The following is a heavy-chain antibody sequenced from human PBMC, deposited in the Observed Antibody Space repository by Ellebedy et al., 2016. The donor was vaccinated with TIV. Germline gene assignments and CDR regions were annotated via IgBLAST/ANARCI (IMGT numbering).Heavy chain of an antibody. CDR3: ARGSGSGWYRIFDY. CDR1: GYTFTGYY. V-gene: IGHV1-2*07. D-gene: IGHD6-19*01. CDR2: INPYSGGT. Sequence: ASVKVSCKASGYTFTGYYMHWVRQAPGQGLEWMGWINPYSGGTNFPHKFQGRVTMTRDTSISTAFMELSRLKSDDTAVYFWARGSGSGWYRIFDYWGQGTLVTVSS. J-gene: IGHJ4*02.